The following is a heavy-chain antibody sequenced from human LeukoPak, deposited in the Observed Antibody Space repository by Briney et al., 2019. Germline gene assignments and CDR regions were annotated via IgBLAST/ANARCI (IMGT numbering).Heavy chain of an antibody. V-gene: IGHV3-69-1*01. J-gene: IGHJ4*02. CDR2: ISSSST. CDR3: ARDYGYEIDY. Sequence: GGSLRLSCAASGFTFSDYYMSWLRQAPGKGLEWVSSISSSSTYADSVKGRFTISRDSAKNSLYLQMNSLRVEDTAVYYCARDYGYEIDYWGQGTLVTVSS. D-gene: IGHD5-24*01. CDR1: GFTFSDYY.